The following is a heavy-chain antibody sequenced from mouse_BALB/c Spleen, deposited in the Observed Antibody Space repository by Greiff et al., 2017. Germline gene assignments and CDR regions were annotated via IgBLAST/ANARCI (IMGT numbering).Heavy chain of an antibody. V-gene: IGHV10-1*02. J-gene: IGHJ2*01. CDR3: VRHGGVRLFDY. D-gene: IGHD2-14*01. Sequence: EVQLVESGGGLVQPKGSLKLSCAASGFTFNTYAMNWVRQAPGKGLEWVARIRSKSNNYATYYADSVKDRFTISRDDSQSMLYLQMNNLKTEDTAMYYCVRHGGVRLFDYWGQGTTLTVSS. CDR2: IRSKSNNYAT. CDR1: GFTFNTYA.